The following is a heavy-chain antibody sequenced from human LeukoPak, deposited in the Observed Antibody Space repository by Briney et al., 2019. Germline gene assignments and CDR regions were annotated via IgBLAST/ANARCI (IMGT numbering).Heavy chain of an antibody. CDR3: ARGGIFGVVIRFDY. CDR2: INAGNGNT. V-gene: IGHV1-3*01. CDR1: GYTFTTYA. J-gene: IGHJ4*02. D-gene: IGHD3-3*01. Sequence: GASVNVSCKASGYTFTTYAMHWVRQAPGQRLEWMGWINAGNGNTKYSQKFQTRVTITRDTSASTAYMELSSLRSEDTAVYYCARGGIFGVVIRFDYWGQGTLVTVSS.